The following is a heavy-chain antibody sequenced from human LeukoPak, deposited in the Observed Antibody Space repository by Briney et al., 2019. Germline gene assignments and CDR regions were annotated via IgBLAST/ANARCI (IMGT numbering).Heavy chain of an antibody. V-gene: IGHV1-18*01. D-gene: IGHD3-9*01. Sequence: ASVKVSCKASGYTFTSYGISWVRQAPGQGLEWMGWISAYNGNTNYAQKLQGRVTMTTDTSTSTAYMELRSLRSDDTAVYYCARDRLGYNYDILTGYSFYFQHWGQGTLVTVSS. J-gene: IGHJ1*01. CDR1: GYTFTSYG. CDR3: ARDRLGYNYDILTGYSFYFQH. CDR2: ISAYNGNT.